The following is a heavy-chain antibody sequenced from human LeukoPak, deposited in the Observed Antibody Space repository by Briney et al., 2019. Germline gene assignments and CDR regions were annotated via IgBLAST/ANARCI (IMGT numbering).Heavy chain of an antibody. CDR2: IYYSGST. CDR1: GGSISSGVYY. J-gene: IGHJ4*02. D-gene: IGHD2-15*01. CDR3: ARGPEDIQIDY. V-gene: IGHV4-31*03. Sequence: SETLSLTCTVSGGSISSGVYYWSWIRQHPGKGLEWIGYIYYSGSTYYNPSLKSRVTISVDTSKNQFSLKLSSVTAADTAVYYCARGPEDIQIDYWGQGTLVTVSS.